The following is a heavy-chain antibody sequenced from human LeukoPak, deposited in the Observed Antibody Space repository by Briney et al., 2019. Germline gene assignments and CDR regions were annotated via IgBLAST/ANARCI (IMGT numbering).Heavy chain of an antibody. V-gene: IGHV4-34*01. D-gene: IGHD3-10*01. CDR3: ARMVYYGSGSYYPPMHWFDP. CDR2: INHSGST. CDR1: GGSFSGHY. Sequence: SETLSLTCAVYGGSFSGHYWSWIRQPPGKGLEWIGEINHSGSTNYNPSLKSRVTISVDTSKNQFSLKLSSVTAADTAVYYCARMVYYGSGSYYPPMHWFDPWGQGTLVTVSS. J-gene: IGHJ5*02.